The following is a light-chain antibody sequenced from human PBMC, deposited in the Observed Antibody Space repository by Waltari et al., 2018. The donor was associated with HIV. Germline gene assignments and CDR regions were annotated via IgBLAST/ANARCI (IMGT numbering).Light chain of an antibody. CDR3: VAWEDSQKAVV. Sequence: QSAMTQPPSASGTPGQRVTISCFGSSSNIGRNSVNWYRQLPGTAPKLLIYDNKQWPSGVPDRFSGSKSGSSASLAISGLQSGDEAEYYFVAWEDSQKAVVFGGGTRLTVL. V-gene: IGLV1-44*01. J-gene: IGLJ2*01. CDR2: DNK. CDR1: SSNIGRNS.